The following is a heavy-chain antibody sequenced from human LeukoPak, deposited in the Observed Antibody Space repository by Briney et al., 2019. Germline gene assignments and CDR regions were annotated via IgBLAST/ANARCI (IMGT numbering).Heavy chain of an antibody. Sequence: SETLSLTCTVSDGSVSSSNYYWGWIRQPPGKGLEWIGNFYYSGSTYYNPSLKSRVTISVDTSRNQFSLKLSSVTAADTAVYYCTRGAGWLIDYWGQGILVTVSS. D-gene: IGHD3-16*01. J-gene: IGHJ4*02. CDR2: FYYSGST. CDR1: DGSVSSSNYY. CDR3: TRGAGWLIDY. V-gene: IGHV4-39*07.